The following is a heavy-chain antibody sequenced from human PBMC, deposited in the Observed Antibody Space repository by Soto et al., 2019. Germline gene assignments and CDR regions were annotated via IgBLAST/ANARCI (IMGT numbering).Heavy chain of an antibody. V-gene: IGHV1-69*13. Sequence: GVSVNVSCKACGGTFSSYASSWVRQDTGQGLEWMGGIIPIFGTANYAQKFQGRVAITADESTSTAYMELSSLRSEDTAVYYCATYYYDTSWLGTVGAFDIWGQGTMVTVSS. CDR3: ATYYYDTSWLGTVGAFDI. CDR2: IIPIFGTA. J-gene: IGHJ3*02. CDR1: GGTFSSYA. D-gene: IGHD3-22*01.